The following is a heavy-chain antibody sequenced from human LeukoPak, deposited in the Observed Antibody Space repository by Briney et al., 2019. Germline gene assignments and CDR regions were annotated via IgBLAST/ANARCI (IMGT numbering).Heavy chain of an antibody. CDR1: GGSISSYY. V-gene: IGHV4-59*01. J-gene: IGHJ6*02. CDR3: ARVSDYVWGSYRYQDDYGWDV. Sequence: PSETLSLTCTVSGGSISSYYWSWIRQPPGKGLDWIGYIYYSESTNYNPSLKSRVTISVDTSKNQFSLKLSSVTAADTAVYYCARVSDYVWGSYRYQDDYGWDVWGQGTTVTVSS. CDR2: IYYSEST. D-gene: IGHD3-16*02.